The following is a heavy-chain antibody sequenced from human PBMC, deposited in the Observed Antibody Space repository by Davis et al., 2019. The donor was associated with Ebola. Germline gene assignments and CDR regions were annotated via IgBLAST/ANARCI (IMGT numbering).Heavy chain of an antibody. J-gene: IGHJ4*02. CDR2: ISGSGGST. Sequence: GESLKISCAASGFTFSSYSMNWVRQAPGKGLEWVSAISGSGGSTYYADSVKGRFTISRDNSKKTLYLQMNSLRAEDTAVYYCAKDYFDYWGQGTLVTVSS. CDR1: GFTFSSYS. CDR3: AKDYFDY. V-gene: IGHV3-23*01.